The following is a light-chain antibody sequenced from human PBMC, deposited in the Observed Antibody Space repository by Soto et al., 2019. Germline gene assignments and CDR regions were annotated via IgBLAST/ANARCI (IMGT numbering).Light chain of an antibody. Sequence: QSALTQPRSASGSPGQSVTMSCTGTGSDIGGYNYVSWYQHHPGKAPKLMIYVVTNRPSGVPDRFSGSKSGNTASLTISGLQAEDEADYYCCSYAGSFTWVFGGGTKLTVL. V-gene: IGLV2-11*01. J-gene: IGLJ3*02. CDR2: VVT. CDR1: GSDIGGYNY. CDR3: CSYAGSFTWV.